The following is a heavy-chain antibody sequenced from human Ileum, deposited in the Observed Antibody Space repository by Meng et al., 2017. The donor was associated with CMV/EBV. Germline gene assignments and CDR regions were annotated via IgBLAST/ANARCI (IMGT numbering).Heavy chain of an antibody. Sequence: GGSLRLSCAASGFTFSSYSMNWVRQAPGKGLEWVSSISSSSSYIYYADSVKGRFTISRDNAKNSLYLQMNSLRAEDTAVYYCARGGGSGNWFDPWGQGTLVTVSS. D-gene: IGHD3-16*01. CDR1: GFTFSSYS. V-gene: IGHV3-21*01. CDR3: ARGGGSGNWFDP. CDR2: ISSSSSYI. J-gene: IGHJ5*02.